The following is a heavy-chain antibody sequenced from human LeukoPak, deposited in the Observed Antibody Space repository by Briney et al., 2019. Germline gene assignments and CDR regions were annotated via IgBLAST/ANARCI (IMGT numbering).Heavy chain of an antibody. CDR3: ARIFHDLGYCSGGSCYSDYYYYYMDV. D-gene: IGHD2-15*01. V-gene: IGHV3-21*01. Sequence: NPGGSLRLSCAASGFTFSSYSMNWVRQAPGKGLEWVSSISSSSSYIYYADSVKGRFTISRDNAKNSLYLQMNSLRAEDTAVYYCARIFHDLGYCSGGSCYSDYYYYYMDVWGKGTTVTVSS. CDR1: GFTFSSYS. J-gene: IGHJ6*03. CDR2: ISSSSSYI.